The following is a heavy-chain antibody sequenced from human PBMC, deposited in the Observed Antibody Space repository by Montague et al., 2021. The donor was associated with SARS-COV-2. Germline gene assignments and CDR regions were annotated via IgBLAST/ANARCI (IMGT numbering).Heavy chain of an antibody. CDR3: ARETMTADAFDI. J-gene: IGHJ3*02. CDR2: FHCVGST. CDR1: GASVGSSD. V-gene: IGHV4-59*02. Sequence: SETLSLTCTVSGASVGSSDWGWIRQSPGKGLEWIGYFHCVGSTAYNPSLKSRATISRDTSKNQFSLKVRSVTAADTAVYYCARETMTADAFDIWGQGTMVTVSS. D-gene: IGHD1-14*01.